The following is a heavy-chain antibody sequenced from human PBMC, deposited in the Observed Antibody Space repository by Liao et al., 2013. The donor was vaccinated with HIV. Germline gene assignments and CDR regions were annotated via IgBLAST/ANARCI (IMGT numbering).Heavy chain of an antibody. Sequence: QVQLQESGPGLVKPSETLSLTCTVSGGSITNYYWNWIRQPPGKGLEWIGYIYYTGTTNYNPSLKSRVTMSLDTSKNQFSLKLSSVTAADTAVYYCARGPGYYDSSGYYPHWGQGTLVTVSS. J-gene: IGHJ4*02. D-gene: IGHD3-22*01. CDR2: IYYTGTT. CDR3: ARGPGYYDSSGYYPH. V-gene: IGHV4-59*01. CDR1: GGSITNYY.